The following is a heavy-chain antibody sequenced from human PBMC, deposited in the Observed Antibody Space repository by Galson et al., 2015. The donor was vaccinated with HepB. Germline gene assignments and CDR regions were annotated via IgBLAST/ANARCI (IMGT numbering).Heavy chain of an antibody. CDR1: GFTFSSSA. V-gene: IGHV1-58*01. D-gene: IGHD2-21*01. Sequence: SVKVSCKASGFTFSSSAVQWVRQTRGQRLEWIGWIVVGSGDTNSAQKFQERVTITRDMSTSTAYMELSSLRSKDTAVYYCAADRYCGGNCYSSDAFDIWGQGTMVTVSS. CDR3: AADRYCGGNCYSSDAFDI. CDR2: IVVGSGDT. J-gene: IGHJ3*02.